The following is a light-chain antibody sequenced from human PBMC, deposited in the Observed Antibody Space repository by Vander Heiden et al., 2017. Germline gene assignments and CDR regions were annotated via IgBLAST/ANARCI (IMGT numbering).Light chain of an antibody. V-gene: IGKV1-39*01. J-gene: IGKJ4*01. CDR2: AAS. CDR3: LQSYSTPLT. CDR1: QSISSY. Sequence: DIDMTQSPSSLSASVGDRVTITCRASQSISSYLNWYQQKPGKAPKLLIYAASSGQSGVPSRFSGSGSGTDFTLTISRLQPEDFAIYYCLQSYSTPLTFGGGTRVEIK.